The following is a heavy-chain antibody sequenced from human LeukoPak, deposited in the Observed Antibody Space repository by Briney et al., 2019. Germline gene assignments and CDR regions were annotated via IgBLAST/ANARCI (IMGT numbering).Heavy chain of an antibody. V-gene: IGHV1-69*13. J-gene: IGHJ4*02. Sequence: GASVKVSCKASGGTFSSYAISWVRQAPGQGLEWMGGIIPIFGTANYAQKFQGRVTITADESTSTAYMELSSLRSEDTAVYYCASGWAGGWELPPCFDYWGQGTLVTVSS. CDR1: GGTFSSYA. CDR2: IIPIFGTA. CDR3: ASGWAGGWELPPCFDY. D-gene: IGHD1-26*01.